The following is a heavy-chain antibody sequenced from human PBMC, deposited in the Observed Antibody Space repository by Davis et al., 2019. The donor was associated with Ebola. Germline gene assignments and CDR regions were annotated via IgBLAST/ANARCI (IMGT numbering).Heavy chain of an antibody. D-gene: IGHD1-26*01. Sequence: MPSETLSLTCTVSASPTNPKGFPRGRCRPPPGGDLVLTCLVHYSCITHYVPSLKSRVSTSVDMSKNQFSLRVNSMTAADTAVYYCETMILEYGGILRGDDAMEVWEQGTTVTVS. CDR3: ETMILEYGGILRGDDAMEV. J-gene: IGHJ6*01. V-gene: IGHV4-39*01. CDR2: VHYSCIT. CDR1: ASPTNPKGFP.